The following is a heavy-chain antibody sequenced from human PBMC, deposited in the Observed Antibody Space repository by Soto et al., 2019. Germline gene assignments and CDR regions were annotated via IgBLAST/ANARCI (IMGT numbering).Heavy chain of an antibody. CDR2: IYYSGST. J-gene: IGHJ4*02. V-gene: IGHV4-31*03. D-gene: IGHD4-17*01. CDR3: ARDDYGGNSGVGLVY. Sequence: QVQLQESGPGLVKPSQTLSLTCTVSGGSISSGGYYWSWIRQHPGKGLEWIGYIYYSGSTYYNPSLKSRVTLSVDTSKNQFSLKLSSVTAADTAVYYCARDDYGGNSGVGLVYWGQGTLVTVSS. CDR1: GGSISSGGYY.